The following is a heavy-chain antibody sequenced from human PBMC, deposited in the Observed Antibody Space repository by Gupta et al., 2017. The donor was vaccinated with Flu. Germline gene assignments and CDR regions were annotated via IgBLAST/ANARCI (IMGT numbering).Heavy chain of an antibody. J-gene: IGHJ6*02. CDR3: ARGWSSGWYYYYYGRDV. CDR1: GGSFSGYY. Sequence: QVQLQQWGAGLLKPSETLSLTCAVYGGSFSGYYWSWIRQPPGKGLEWIGEINHSGSTNYNPSLKSRVTRSVDTSKNQFSLKLSSVTAADTAVYYCARGWSSGWYYYYYGRDVWGQGTTGTVS. CDR2: INHSGST. D-gene: IGHD6-19*01. V-gene: IGHV4-34*01.